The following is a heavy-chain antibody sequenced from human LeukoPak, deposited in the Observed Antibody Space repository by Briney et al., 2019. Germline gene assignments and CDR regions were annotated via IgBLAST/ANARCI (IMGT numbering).Heavy chain of an antibody. CDR3: ARDDYDSSGYYDYYYGMDV. D-gene: IGHD3-22*01. CDR1: GYTFTSYG. CDR2: ISAYNGNT. V-gene: IGHV1-18*01. Sequence: ASVKVSCKASGYTFTSYGISWVRQAPGQGLEWMGWISAYNGNTNYAQKLQGRVTMTTDTSTSTAYMELRSLRSDDTAVYYCARDDYDSSGYYDYYYGMDVWGQGTTVTVSS. J-gene: IGHJ6*02.